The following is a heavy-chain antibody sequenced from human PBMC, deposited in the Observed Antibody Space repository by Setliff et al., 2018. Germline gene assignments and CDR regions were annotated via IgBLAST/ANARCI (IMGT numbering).Heavy chain of an antibody. CDR1: GDSISSGSYY. CDR2: IHTSGST. D-gene: IGHD3-16*01. Sequence: PSETLSLTCTVSGDSISSGSYYWSWIRQPAGKGLEWIGQIHTSGSTNYSPSLKSRVTISIDTSKNQFSLKPNSVTATDTALYYCARRTFGSGRFDPWGQGTLVTVS. J-gene: IGHJ5*02. CDR3: ARRTFGSGRFDP. V-gene: IGHV4-61*09.